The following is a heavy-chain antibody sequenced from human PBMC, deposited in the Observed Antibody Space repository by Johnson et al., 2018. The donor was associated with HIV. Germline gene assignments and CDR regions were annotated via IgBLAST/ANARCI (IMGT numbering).Heavy chain of an antibody. J-gene: IGHJ3*02. D-gene: IGHD6-25*01. CDR2: IYSGGST. CDR3: ARRIAAADDAFDI. Sequence: VQLVESGGGLIQPGGSLRLSCAASGFTVSSNYMSWVRQAPGKGLEWVSVIYSGGSTYYADPVKGRFTSSRDNSKNTLYLQMNSLRAEDTAVYYCARRIAAADDAFDIWGHGTMVTVSS. V-gene: IGHV3-66*02. CDR1: GFTVSSNY.